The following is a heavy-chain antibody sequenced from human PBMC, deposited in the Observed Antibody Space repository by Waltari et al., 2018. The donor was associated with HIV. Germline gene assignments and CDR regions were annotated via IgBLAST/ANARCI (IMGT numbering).Heavy chain of an antibody. Sequence: EVQLVESGGGLVQPGGSLRLSCAASGFTVSSNYMSWVRQAPGKGLEWGSVIYSGGSTYYADSVKGRFTISRDNSKNTLYLQMNSLRAEDTAVYYCARTFTYYYDSSGYSDWGQGTLVTVSS. CDR2: IYSGGST. CDR3: ARTFTYYYDSSGYSD. D-gene: IGHD3-22*01. CDR1: GFTVSSNY. J-gene: IGHJ4*02. V-gene: IGHV3-66*01.